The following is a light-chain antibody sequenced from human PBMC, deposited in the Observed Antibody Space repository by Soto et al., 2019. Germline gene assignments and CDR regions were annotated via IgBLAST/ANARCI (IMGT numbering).Light chain of an antibody. CDR1: HSISSW. Sequence: DIQMTQSPATLSASVGDRVTMGWRASHSISSWLAWYQQKPGKAPKLLIYDASSLESGVPSRFSGSGSGTEFTLTISSLQPDDFATYYCQQYNSYSWTFGQGTKVDIK. V-gene: IGKV1-5*01. CDR3: QQYNSYSWT. J-gene: IGKJ1*01. CDR2: DAS.